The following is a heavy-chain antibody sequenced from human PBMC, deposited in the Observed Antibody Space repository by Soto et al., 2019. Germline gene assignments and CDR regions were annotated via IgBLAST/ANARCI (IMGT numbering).Heavy chain of an antibody. CDR1: GRSISSSNYY. D-gene: IGHD4-17*01. Sequence: QLQLQESGPGLLKSSETLSLTCTVSGRSISSSNYYWGWIRQPPGKGLEWIGSIYFNGNTYYNPSLKSRDTISLDTSKNEFSLRLSSVTAADTAVYFCAMSPIPHGVVYWYIDLWGYGKLVTVSS. V-gene: IGHV4-39*01. CDR3: AMSPIPHGVVYWYIDL. J-gene: IGHJ2*01. CDR2: IYFNGNT.